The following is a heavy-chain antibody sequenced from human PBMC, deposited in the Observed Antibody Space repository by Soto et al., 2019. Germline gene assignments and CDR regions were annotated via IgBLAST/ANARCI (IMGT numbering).Heavy chain of an antibody. D-gene: IGHD6-19*01. CDR2: ISAYNGNT. Sequence: QGQLVQSGAEVKKPGASVKVSCKASGYTFTSYGISWVRQAPGQGLEWMGWISAYNGNTNYTQTLQGRVTMTTDTSRSTDDTAVMSPPPGGSAVKCRARDAARSGRRGKGTLVSDS. CDR3: ARDAARSGR. V-gene: IGHV1-18*01. CDR1: GYTFTSYG. J-gene: IGHJ4*02.